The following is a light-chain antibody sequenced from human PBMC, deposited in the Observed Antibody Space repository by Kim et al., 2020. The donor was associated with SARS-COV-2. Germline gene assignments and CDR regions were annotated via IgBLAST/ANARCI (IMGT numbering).Light chain of an antibody. CDR1: QNIASY. CDR3: QQSYSPPWT. CDR2: AAS. V-gene: IGKV1-39*01. Sequence: DIQMTQSPSSLSSSVGDRVTITCRASQNIASYVNWFQQKPGNAPKLLIYAASSLQTGVSSRFRGSGSGRGFTLTITSLQRDDYATYHCQQSYSPPWTFGQGTKVDIK. J-gene: IGKJ1*01.